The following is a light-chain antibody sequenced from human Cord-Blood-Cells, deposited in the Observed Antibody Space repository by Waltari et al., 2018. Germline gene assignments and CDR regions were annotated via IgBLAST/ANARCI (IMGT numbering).Light chain of an antibody. CDR3: QQYYSTPT. V-gene: IGKV4-1*01. CDR1: QSVLYSSNNKNY. CDR2: WAS. Sequence: DIVMTQSPDSLAVSLGERATINCKSSQSVLYSSNNKNYLAWYQQKPGQPPKLLIYWASTRESGVPDRFSSSGSGTDFTLTICSLQAEDVAVYYCQQYYSTPTFGGGTKVEIK. J-gene: IGKJ4*01.